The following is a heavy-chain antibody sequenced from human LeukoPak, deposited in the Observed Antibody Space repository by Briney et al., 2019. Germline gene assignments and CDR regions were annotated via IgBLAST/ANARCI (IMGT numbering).Heavy chain of an antibody. V-gene: IGHV3-15*01. CDR2: IKPKTDGETT. D-gene: IGHD2-21*01. Sequence: GGSLRLSCAASGFTFSSYWMSWVRQAPGKGLEWVGRIKPKTDGETTEYAAPVKDRFSISRDDSKSMMYLQMNSLKTEDTAVYYCITPLPYSAQGGQGTLVTVSS. CDR1: GFTFSSYW. J-gene: IGHJ4*02. CDR3: ITPLPYSAQ.